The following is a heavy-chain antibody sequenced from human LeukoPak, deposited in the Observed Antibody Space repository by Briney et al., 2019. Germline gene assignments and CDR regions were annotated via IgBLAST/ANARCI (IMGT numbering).Heavy chain of an antibody. CDR2: VNAYNGNT. CDR3: ARDRHIAAAVYYYYMDV. CDR1: GYTFTSYI. D-gene: IGHD6-13*01. Sequence: ASVKVSCKASGYTFTSYIISWVRQAPGQGLEWMGWVNAYNGNTDYAQRVQGRVTMTTDTSTSTAYMELRSLRSDDTAVYYCARDRHIAAAVYYYYMDVWGKGTPVTVSS. J-gene: IGHJ6*03. V-gene: IGHV1-18*01.